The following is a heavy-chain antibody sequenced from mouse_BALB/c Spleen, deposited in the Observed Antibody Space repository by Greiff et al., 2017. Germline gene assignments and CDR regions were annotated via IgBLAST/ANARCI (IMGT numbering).Heavy chain of an antibody. Sequence: EVKLVESGGGLVQPGGSLRLSCATSGFTFTDYYMSWVRQPPGKALEWLGFIRNKANGYTTEYSASVKGRFTISRDNSQSILYLQMNTLRAEDSATYYCARDGYGSAMDYWGQGTSVTVSS. CDR1: GFTFTDYY. V-gene: IGHV7-3*02. J-gene: IGHJ4*01. D-gene: IGHD1-1*01. CDR3: ARDGYGSAMDY. CDR2: IRNKANGYTT.